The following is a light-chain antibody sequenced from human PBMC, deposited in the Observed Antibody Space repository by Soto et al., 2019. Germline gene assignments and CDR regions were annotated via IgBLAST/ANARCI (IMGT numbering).Light chain of an antibody. V-gene: IGLV1-47*01. CDR3: AAWDDGLSGLV. Sequence: QSVLTQPPSASGTPGQRVPISCSGSSSNIGSNFVYWYQHLPGTAPKLLIYSNDQRPSGVPDRFSGSKSGTSASLAISGLRSEDEADYYCAAWDDGLSGLVFGGGTKVTVL. J-gene: IGLJ2*01. CDR1: SSNIGSNF. CDR2: SND.